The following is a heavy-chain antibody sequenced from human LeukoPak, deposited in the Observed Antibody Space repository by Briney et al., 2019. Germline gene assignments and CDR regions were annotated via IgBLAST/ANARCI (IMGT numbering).Heavy chain of an antibody. CDR1: RYTFTSYD. CDR3: ARGYYGDPTGTGGY. Sequence: ASVKVSCKASRYTFTSYDINWVRQATGQGLEWMGWMNPNSGNTGYAQKFQGRVTMTRNTSISTAYMELSSLRSEDTAVYYCARGYYGDPTGTGGYWGQGTLVTVSS. J-gene: IGHJ4*02. CDR2: MNPNSGNT. D-gene: IGHD4-17*01. V-gene: IGHV1-8*01.